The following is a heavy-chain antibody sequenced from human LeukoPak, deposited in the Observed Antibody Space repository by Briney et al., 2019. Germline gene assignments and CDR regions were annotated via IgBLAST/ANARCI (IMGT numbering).Heavy chain of an antibody. CDR3: ARGGTLGGVSVMNGGDY. J-gene: IGHJ4*02. CDR2: ISSSSSST. V-gene: IGHV3-11*03. D-gene: IGHD3-16*02. CDR1: GFTFSDYY. Sequence: GGSLRLSCAASGFTFSDYYMSWIRQAPGKGLEWVSCISSSSSSTNYADSVKGRFTISRDHAKNLPYLLMNSLTAEDTAVYFCARGGTLGGVSVMNGGDYWGQGTLVTVSS.